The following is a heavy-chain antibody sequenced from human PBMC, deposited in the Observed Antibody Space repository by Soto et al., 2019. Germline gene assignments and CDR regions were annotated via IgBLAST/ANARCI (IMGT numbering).Heavy chain of an antibody. Sequence: ASVKVSCKASGGTFSSYAISWVRQAPGQGLEWMGGIIPIFGTANYAQKFQGRVTITADESTSTAYMELSSLRSEDTAVYYCARCRTGRGIFDYWGQGTLVTVSS. J-gene: IGHJ4*02. D-gene: IGHD1-1*01. CDR1: GGTFSSYA. V-gene: IGHV1-69*13. CDR2: IIPIFGTA. CDR3: ARCRTGRGIFDY.